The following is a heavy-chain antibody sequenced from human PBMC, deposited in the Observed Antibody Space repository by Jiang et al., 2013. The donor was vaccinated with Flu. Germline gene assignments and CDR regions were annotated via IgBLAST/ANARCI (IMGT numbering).Heavy chain of an antibody. CDR2: IDSGGSST. J-gene: IGHJ4*02. Sequence: VQLVESGGGLLQPGGSLRFSCAASGFSFSRHWMHWVRQAPGKGLVWVSRIDSGGSSTIYADSVKGRFTISRDNAKNTLYLQMNALGAEDTAVYYCARGEASGPPAAFDYWGQGTL. CDR1: GFSFSRHW. D-gene: IGHD1-14*01. V-gene: IGHV3-74*01. CDR3: ARGEASGPPAAFDY.